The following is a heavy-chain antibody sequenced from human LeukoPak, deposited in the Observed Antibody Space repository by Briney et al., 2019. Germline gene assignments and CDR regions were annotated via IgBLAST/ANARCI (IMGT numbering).Heavy chain of an antibody. D-gene: IGHD1-26*01. CDR2: INLGDSDT. Sequence: GESLKISCEVSGHRFTNHWIGWVRQMPGKGLEWMGIINLGDSDTKYSPSFQGQVTISLDKSISTAYLQWRSLKASDTAMYYCARRPYSGSPNWFDPWGLETLVTVFS. J-gene: IGHJ5*02. V-gene: IGHV5-51*01. CDR3: ARRPYSGSPNWFDP. CDR1: GHRFTNHW.